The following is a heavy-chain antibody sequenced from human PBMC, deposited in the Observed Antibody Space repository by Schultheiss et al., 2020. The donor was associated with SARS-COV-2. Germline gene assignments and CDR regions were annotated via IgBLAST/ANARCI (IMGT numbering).Heavy chain of an antibody. J-gene: IGHJ4*02. V-gene: IGHV1-18*01. CDR3: ARGRRMFCSGGSCYSVGNY. CDR1: GYTFTSYG. CDR2: ISAYNGNT. D-gene: IGHD2-15*01. Sequence: ASVKVSCKASGYTFTSYGISWVRQAPGQGLEWMGWISAYNGNTNYAQKLQGRVTMTRNTSISTAYMELSSLRSEDTAVYYCARGRRMFCSGGSCYSVGNYWGQGTLVTVSS.